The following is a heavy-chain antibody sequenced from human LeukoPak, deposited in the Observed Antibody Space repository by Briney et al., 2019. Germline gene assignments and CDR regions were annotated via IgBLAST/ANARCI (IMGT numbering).Heavy chain of an antibody. J-gene: IGHJ4*02. V-gene: IGHV4-39*02. D-gene: IGHD3-22*01. CDR2: IYYSGSP. CDR3: ARSAYYYDSIADY. Sequence: SETLSLTCTVSGGSIGSSGYYWGWIRQPPGIGLEWIANIYYSGSPYYNPSLESRVTVSVDTSKNHFSLNLTSVTATDTAIYYCARSAYYYDSIADYWGQGILVTVSS. CDR1: GGSIGSSGYY.